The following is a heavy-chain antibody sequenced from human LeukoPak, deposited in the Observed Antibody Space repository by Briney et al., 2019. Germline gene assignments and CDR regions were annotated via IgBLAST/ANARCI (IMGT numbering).Heavy chain of an antibody. J-gene: IGHJ4*02. CDR2: IYYSGGT. CDR3: ARADYDSYPYDY. CDR1: GGSINYYY. V-gene: IGHV4-59*01. Sequence: PSETLSLTCTVSGGSINYYYWMWIRQPPGKGLEWIGYIYYSGGTHYNPSLKSRVTMLVDTSKNQFSLKLTAVTAADTAVYYCARADYDSYPYDYWGQGTLVTVSS. D-gene: IGHD3-3*01.